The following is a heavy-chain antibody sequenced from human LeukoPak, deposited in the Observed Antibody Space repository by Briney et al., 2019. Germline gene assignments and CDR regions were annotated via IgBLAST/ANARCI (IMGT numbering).Heavy chain of an antibody. D-gene: IGHD5-18*01. V-gene: IGHV5-51*01. CDR3: ARRGRVRGDTYAIMANNTHNGMDV. CDR2: IYPGGSET. Sequence: GESLKISCKGLGYSFSSYWNAWVRQRPGEGLEWMGIIYPGGSETRYDPSFQGQVTISADSSTSTAYLQWSSLKASDTATYFCARRGRVRGDTYAIMANNTHNGMDVWGQGTKVTVSS. CDR1: GYSFSSYW. J-gene: IGHJ6*02.